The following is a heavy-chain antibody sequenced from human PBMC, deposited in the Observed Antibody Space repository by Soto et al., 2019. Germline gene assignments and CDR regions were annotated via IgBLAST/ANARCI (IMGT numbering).Heavy chain of an antibody. CDR2: IAGTGGKT. CDR3: AICWVLVAAPPVFDI. D-gene: IGHD3-3*02. J-gene: IGHJ3*02. V-gene: IGHV3-23*01. CDR1: GFTFSNYA. Sequence: PGGSLRLSCATSGFTFSNYAMTWVRQAPGKGLEWVSTIAGTGGKTFYADSVRGRFTISRDDPKNTVYLQMNSLRAEDTAVYYCAICWVLVAAPPVFDICGQGTMVTGSS.